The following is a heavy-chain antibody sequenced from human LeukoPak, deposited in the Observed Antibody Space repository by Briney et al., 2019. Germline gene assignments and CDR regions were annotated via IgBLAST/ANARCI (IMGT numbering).Heavy chain of an antibody. CDR3: ARVGCSSTSCYDY. D-gene: IGHD2-2*01. J-gene: IGHJ4*02. CDR2: INPNSGGT. CDR1: GYTFTGYY. V-gene: IGHV1-2*04. Sequence: ASVKVSCKASGYTFTGYYMHWVRQAPGQGLEWMGWINPNSGGTNYAQKFQGWVTMTRDTSISTAYMELRSLRSDDTAVYYCARVGCSSTSCYDYWGQGTLVTVSS.